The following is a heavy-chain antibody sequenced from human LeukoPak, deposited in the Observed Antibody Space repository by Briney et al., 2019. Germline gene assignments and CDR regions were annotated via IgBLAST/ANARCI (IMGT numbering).Heavy chain of an antibody. CDR3: AGYFCSGGSCYRYFDY. J-gene: IGHJ4*02. CDR2: ISGSGGGT. D-gene: IGHD2-15*01. Sequence: GGSLRLSCAASGFTFSSYAMSRVRQPPGKGLEWVSTISGSGGGTYYADSVKGRFTISRDNSKNTLYLQMNSLRPEDTAVYYCAGYFCSGGSCYRYFDYWGQGTLVTVSS. CDR1: GFTFSSYA. V-gene: IGHV3-23*01.